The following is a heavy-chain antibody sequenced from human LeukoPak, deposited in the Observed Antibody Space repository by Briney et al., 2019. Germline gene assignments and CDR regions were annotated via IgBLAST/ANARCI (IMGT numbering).Heavy chain of an antibody. J-gene: IGHJ5*02. V-gene: IGHV1-69*05. CDR3: ARVLDPYNWFDP. CDR2: IIPISGTA. D-gene: IGHD3/OR15-3a*01. CDR1: GGTFSSYA. Sequence: ASVKVSCKASGGTFSSYAISWARQAPGQGLEWMGGIIPISGTANYAQKFQGRVTITTDESTSTAYMELSSLRSEDTAVYYCARVLDPYNWFDPWGQGTLVTVSS.